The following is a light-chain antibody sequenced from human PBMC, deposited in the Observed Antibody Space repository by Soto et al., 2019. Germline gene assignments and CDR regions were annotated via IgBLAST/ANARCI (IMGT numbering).Light chain of an antibody. V-gene: IGLV2-11*01. CDR3: CSYAGSYTHYV. J-gene: IGLJ1*01. Sequence: QSALTQPRSVSGSPGQSITISCTGTSSDVGGYNYVSWYRQHPGKAPKLMMYDVSKRPSGVPDRFSGSKSGNTASLTISGLQAEDEADYYCCSYAGSYTHYVFGTGTQLTVL. CDR2: DVS. CDR1: SSDVGGYNY.